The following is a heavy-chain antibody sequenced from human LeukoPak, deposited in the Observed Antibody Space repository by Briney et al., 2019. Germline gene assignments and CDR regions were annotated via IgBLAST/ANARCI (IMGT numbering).Heavy chain of an antibody. CDR1: GFTFSSYW. J-gene: IGHJ4*02. CDR2: IKQDGSEK. D-gene: IGHD3-22*01. Sequence: PGGSLRLSCAASGFTFSSYWMSWVRQAPGKGLEWVANIKQDGSEKYYVDSVKGRFTISRDNAKNSLYLQMNSLRAEDTAVYYCASPRWLPYGSFDYWGQGTLVTVSS. CDR3: ASPRWLPYGSFDY. V-gene: IGHV3-7*01.